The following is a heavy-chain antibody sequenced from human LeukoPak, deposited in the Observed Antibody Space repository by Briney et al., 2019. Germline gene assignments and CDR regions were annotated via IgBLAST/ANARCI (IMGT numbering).Heavy chain of an antibody. CDR2: IRNKAYGGTT. V-gene: IGHV3-49*04. CDR3: ARDGKTYSYGYLGY. Sequence: GGSLRLSCTASGFTFGDYPMSWVRHAPGMGLEWIGFIRNKAYGGTTEYAASVRGRFTISRDNSKNTLYLQMNSLRAEDTAVYYCARDGKTYSYGYLGYWGQGTLVTVSS. CDR1: GFTFGDYP. D-gene: IGHD5-18*01. J-gene: IGHJ4*02.